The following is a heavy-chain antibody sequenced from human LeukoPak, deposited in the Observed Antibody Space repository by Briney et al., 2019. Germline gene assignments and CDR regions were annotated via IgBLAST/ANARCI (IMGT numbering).Heavy chain of an antibody. J-gene: IGHJ4*02. CDR3: ARLYQHDSSTYRPVDY. V-gene: IGHV3-7*01. Sequence: GGSLRLSCAVSGFTLSSYWMSWVRQAPGKGLEWVANINQDGSEKNYVDAVKGRFTISRDDAKNSLYLQMNSPRAEDTAVYYCARLYQHDSSTYRPVDYWGQGTLVSVSS. D-gene: IGHD3-22*01. CDR2: INQDGSEK. CDR1: GFTLSSYW.